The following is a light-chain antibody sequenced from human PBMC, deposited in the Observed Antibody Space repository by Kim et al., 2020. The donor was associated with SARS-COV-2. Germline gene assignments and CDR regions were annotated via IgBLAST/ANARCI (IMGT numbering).Light chain of an antibody. CDR3: VAWDDSLNGSV. V-gene: IGLV1-44*01. Sequence: GQRVTISCSGSRSNMGSKVVNWYQQLPGTAPKLLIYSNDYRPSGVPARFSGSKSGTSASLAISGLQSEDEADYYCVAWDDSLNGSVFGGGTKVTVL. CDR1: RSNMGSKV. J-gene: IGLJ3*02. CDR2: SND.